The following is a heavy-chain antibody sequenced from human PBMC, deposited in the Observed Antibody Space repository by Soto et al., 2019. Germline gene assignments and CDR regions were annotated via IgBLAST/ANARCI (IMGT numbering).Heavy chain of an antibody. CDR3: AGPLNCSGGRCYFSYLGY. CDR1: GGTFSSYS. V-gene: IGHV1-69*02. Sequence: QVQLVQSGAEVKKPGSSVKVSCKASGGTFSSYSISWVRHAPGQGLEWMGRIIPILGLANYAQKFQGRVTINAGKSTGKGHLDLSRLGSEGPAGYYCAGPLNCSGGRCYFSYLGYWGQGTLVTVSP. J-gene: IGHJ4*02. CDR2: IIPILGLA. D-gene: IGHD2-15*01.